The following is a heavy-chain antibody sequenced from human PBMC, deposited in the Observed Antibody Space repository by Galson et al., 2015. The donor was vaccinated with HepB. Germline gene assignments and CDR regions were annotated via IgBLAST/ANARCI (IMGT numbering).Heavy chain of an antibody. V-gene: IGHV1-24*01. D-gene: IGHD3-16*02. Sequence: SVTVSCKVSGSTLTELSMHWVRQAPGKGLEWMGGFDPEDGETIYAQKFQGRVTMTEDTSTDTAYMELSSLRSEDTAVYYCATGYDYVWGSYRRYWYFDLWGRGTLVTVSS. CDR2: FDPEDGET. CDR1: GSTLTELS. J-gene: IGHJ2*01. CDR3: ATGYDYVWGSYRRYWYFDL.